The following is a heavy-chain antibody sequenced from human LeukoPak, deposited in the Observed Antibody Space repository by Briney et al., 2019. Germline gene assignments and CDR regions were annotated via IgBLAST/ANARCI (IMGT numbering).Heavy chain of an antibody. V-gene: IGHV1-46*01. CDR2: INPSGGST. Sequence: ASVKVSCKASGYTFTSYYMHWVRQAPGQGLEWMGLINPSGGSTSYAQKFQGRVTMTRDTSTSTVYMELSSLRSEDTAVYYCAREMVPQKGVGDFDYWGQGTLVTVSS. D-gene: IGHD3-10*01. CDR1: GYTFTSYY. CDR3: AREMVPQKGVGDFDY. J-gene: IGHJ4*02.